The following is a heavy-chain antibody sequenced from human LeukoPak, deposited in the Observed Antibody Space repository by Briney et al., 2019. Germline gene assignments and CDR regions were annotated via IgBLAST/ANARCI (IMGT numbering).Heavy chain of an antibody. Sequence: PSETLSLTCTVSGVSISTYYWSWVRQPAGKGLEWVGRIFTSGITHYNPSLKGRVTMSIDTSKNQFSLRLSSVTAADTAVYYCARVFDKDVWGKGTTVTVSS. CDR3: ARVFDKDV. V-gene: IGHV4-4*07. D-gene: IGHD2-21*01. J-gene: IGHJ6*03. CDR2: IFTSGIT. CDR1: GVSISTYY.